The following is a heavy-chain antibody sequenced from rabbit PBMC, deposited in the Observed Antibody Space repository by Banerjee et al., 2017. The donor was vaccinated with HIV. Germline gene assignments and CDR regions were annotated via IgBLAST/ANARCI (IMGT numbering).Heavy chain of an antibody. J-gene: IGHJ4*01. V-gene: IGHV1S40*01. CDR1: GFTLSAYN. D-gene: IGHD5-1*01. Sequence: QSLEESGGDLVKPGASLTLTCKASGFTLSAYNMSWVRQASGKGLEWIATIYVDNGRTYYASWAKGRFTISKTSTTVDLKMTSLTGADTATYFCARRNTDSAIVGAYFNLWGQGTLVTVS. CDR3: ARRNTDSAIVGAYFNL. CDR2: IYVDNGRT.